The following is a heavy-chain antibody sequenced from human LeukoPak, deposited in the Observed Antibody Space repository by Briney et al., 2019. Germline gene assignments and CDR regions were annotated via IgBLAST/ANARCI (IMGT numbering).Heavy chain of an antibody. D-gene: IGHD2-2*01. CDR1: GFTVSSNY. CDR3: ARAVVVPAATYYYYYYMDV. CDR2: IYSGGST. J-gene: IGHJ6*03. V-gene: IGHV3-66*02. Sequence: GGSLRLSCAASGFTVSSNYMSLVRQAPGKGLEWVSVIYSGGSTYYADSVKGRFTISRDNSKNTLYLQMNSLRAEDTAVYYCARAVVVPAATYYYYYYMDVWGKGTTVTVSS.